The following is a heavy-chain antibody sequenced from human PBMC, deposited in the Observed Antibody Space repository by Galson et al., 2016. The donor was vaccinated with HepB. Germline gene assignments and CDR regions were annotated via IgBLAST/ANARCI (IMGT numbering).Heavy chain of an antibody. CDR1: GFSFSDYG. J-gene: IGHJ4*02. V-gene: IGHV3-23*01. D-gene: IGHD6-19*01. CDR2: IGGSGGGT. CDR3: AAVISGWSLDY. Sequence: SLRLSCAASGFSFSDYGMTWIRQAPGKGLEWVSGIGGSGGGTSYADAVKGRFTISRDNSRKQLYLHTNTLRAADPAVYYCAAVISGWSLDYWGQGILVTVSA.